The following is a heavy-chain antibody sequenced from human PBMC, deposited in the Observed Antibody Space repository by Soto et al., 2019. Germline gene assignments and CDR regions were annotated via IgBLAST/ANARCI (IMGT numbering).Heavy chain of an antibody. CDR1: GGSFSGYY. D-gene: IGHD3-10*01. CDR3: ARARIVRGVQGS. Sequence: QVQLQQWGAGLLKPSETLSLTCAVYGGSFSGYYWSWIRQPPGKGLEWIGEINHSGGTNYNPSLKSRVTISVDTSKNQFSLKLSSVTAADTAVYYCARARIVRGVQGSWGQGTLVTVSS. V-gene: IGHV4-34*01. CDR2: INHSGGT. J-gene: IGHJ4*02.